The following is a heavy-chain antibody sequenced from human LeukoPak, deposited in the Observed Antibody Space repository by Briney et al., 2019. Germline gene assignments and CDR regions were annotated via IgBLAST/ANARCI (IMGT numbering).Heavy chain of an antibody. Sequence: ASVEVSCKASGYTFTGYYMHWVRQAPGQGLEWMGWINPNSGGTNYAQKFQGRVTMTRDTSISTAYMELSRLRSDETAVYYCARDHCRGGSCYWRFDPSGEGTLVTVSS. CDR2: INPNSGGT. D-gene: IGHD2-15*01. CDR3: ARDHCRGGSCYWRFDP. J-gene: IGHJ5*02. V-gene: IGHV1-2*02. CDR1: GYTFTGYY.